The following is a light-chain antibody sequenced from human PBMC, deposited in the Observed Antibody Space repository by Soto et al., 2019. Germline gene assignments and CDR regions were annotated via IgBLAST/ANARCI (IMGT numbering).Light chain of an antibody. CDR3: LQHNDYPPT. J-gene: IGKJ1*01. V-gene: IGKV1-17*01. CDR2: AAS. Sequence: DIQMTQSPSSLSASVGYRVTITCRASQEIRNDLGWYQQTPGKAPKRLIYAASSLQSGVQSRFSGSRSGTEFTLTISSLQPEDYATYYCLQHNDYPPTFGQGTKVEI. CDR1: QEIRND.